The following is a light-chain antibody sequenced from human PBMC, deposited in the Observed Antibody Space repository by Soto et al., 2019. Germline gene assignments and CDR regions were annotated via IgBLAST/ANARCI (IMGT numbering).Light chain of an antibody. CDR2: GAS. CDR3: QQDRDSPLT. CDR1: QTVRTNY. V-gene: IGKV3-20*01. J-gene: IGKJ4*01. Sequence: EIVLTQSPGTLSLSPGERATLSCRASQTVRTNYLAWFQHKPGQAPRLLIYGASSRATGIPDRFSGSGSGTDFTLTINRLEPEDCAVYFCQQDRDSPLTFGGGTKVEIK.